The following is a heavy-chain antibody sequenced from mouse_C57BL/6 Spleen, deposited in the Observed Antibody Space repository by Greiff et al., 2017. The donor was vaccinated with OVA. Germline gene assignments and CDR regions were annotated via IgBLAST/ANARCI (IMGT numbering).Heavy chain of an antibody. D-gene: IGHD2-1*01. J-gene: IGHJ3*01. CDR1: GYAFTNYL. V-gene: IGHV1-54*01. Sequence: VKLLESGAELVRPGTSVKVSCKASGYAFTNYLIEWVKQRPGQGLEWIGVINPGSGGTNYNEKFKGKATLTADKSSSTAYMQLSSLTSEDSAVYFCARKGDGNYVGFAYWGQGTLVTVSA. CDR3: ARKGDGNYVGFAY. CDR2: INPGSGGT.